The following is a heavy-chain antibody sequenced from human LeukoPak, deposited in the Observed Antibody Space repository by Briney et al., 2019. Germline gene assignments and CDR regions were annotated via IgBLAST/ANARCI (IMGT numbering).Heavy chain of an antibody. CDR3: ARAGYDYGGNLGYFDY. Sequence: PGGSLRLSCAASGFTFSSYEMNWVRQAPGKGLEWVSYISSSGSTIYYADSVKGRFTISRDNAKNSLYLQMNSLRAEDTAVYYCARAGYDYGGNLGYFDYWGQGTLVNVSS. J-gene: IGHJ4*02. CDR2: ISSSGSTI. D-gene: IGHD4-23*01. V-gene: IGHV3-48*03. CDR1: GFTFSSYE.